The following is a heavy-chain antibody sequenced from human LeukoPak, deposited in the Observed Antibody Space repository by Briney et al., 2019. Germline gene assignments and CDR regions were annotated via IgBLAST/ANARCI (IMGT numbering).Heavy chain of an antibody. CDR1: GGSISSGGYY. CDR3: ARAYCGGDCYSAYFNY. CDR2: IYHSGST. J-gene: IGHJ4*02. Sequence: SETLSLTCTVSGGSISSGGYYWSWIRQPPGKGLEWIGYIYHSGSTYYNPSLKSRVTISVDRSKNQFSLKLSSVTAADTAVYYCARAYCGGDCYSAYFNYWGQGTLVTVSS. V-gene: IGHV4-30-2*01. D-gene: IGHD2-21*01.